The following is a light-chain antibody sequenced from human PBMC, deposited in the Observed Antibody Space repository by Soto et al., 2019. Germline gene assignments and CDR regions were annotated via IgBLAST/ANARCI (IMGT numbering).Light chain of an antibody. V-gene: IGLV2-8*01. CDR1: SSDLGIYNY. CDR2: EVN. J-gene: IGLJ1*01. Sequence: QSVLTQPASVSGSPGQSIAISCSGSSSDLGIYNYVSWYQQHPGKVPKLMIYEVNKRPSGVPDRFSGSKSGNTASLTVSGLQAEDEADYYCSSYAGSSNVFGTGTKVTV. CDR3: SSYAGSSNV.